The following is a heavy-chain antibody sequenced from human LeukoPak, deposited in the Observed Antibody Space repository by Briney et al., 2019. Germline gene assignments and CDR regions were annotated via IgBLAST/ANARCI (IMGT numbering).Heavy chain of an antibody. D-gene: IGHD4-11*01. J-gene: IGHJ4*02. Sequence: GGSLRLSCAASGFTFDDYGMTWVRQAPGKGLEWVSGINWNGGNTGYADSVKGRFTISRDNAQNSLYLQMNSLRAEDTALYYCARVASNYDFDYWGQGTLVSVSS. CDR2: INWNGGNT. CDR1: GFTFDDYG. V-gene: IGHV3-20*04. CDR3: ARVASNYDFDY.